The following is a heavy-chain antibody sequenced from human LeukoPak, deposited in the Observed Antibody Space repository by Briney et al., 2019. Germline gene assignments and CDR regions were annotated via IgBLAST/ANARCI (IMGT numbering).Heavy chain of an antibody. Sequence: SETLSLTCAVYGGSFSGYYWGWIRQPPGKGLEWIGSIYYSGSTNYDPSLKSRVTISVDTSKNQFSLKLSSVTAADTAVYYCAREGWYYDSSGYYGRTYAFDIWGQGTMVTVSS. CDR1: GGSFSGYY. CDR3: AREGWYYDSSGYYGRTYAFDI. V-gene: IGHV4-34*11. CDR2: IYYSGST. D-gene: IGHD3-22*01. J-gene: IGHJ3*02.